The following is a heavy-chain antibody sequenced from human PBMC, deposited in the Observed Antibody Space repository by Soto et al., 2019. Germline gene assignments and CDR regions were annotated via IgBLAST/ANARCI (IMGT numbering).Heavy chain of an antibody. CDR1: GGSISSSSYY. D-gene: IGHD1-26*01. V-gene: IGHV4-39*01. J-gene: IGHJ4*02. Sequence: SETLSLTCTVSGGSISSSSYYWGWIRQPPGKGLEWIGSIYYSGSTYYNPSLKSRVTISVDTSKNQFSLKLSSVTAADTAVYSCASDDVSVGDTTDYCGQGTLVTVYS. CDR3: ASDDVSVGDTTDY. CDR2: IYYSGST.